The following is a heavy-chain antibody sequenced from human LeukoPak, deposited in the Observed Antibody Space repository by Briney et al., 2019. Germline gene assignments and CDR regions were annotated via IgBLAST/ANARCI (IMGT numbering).Heavy chain of an antibody. V-gene: IGHV3-43*02. Sequence: GRSLRLSCAASGFTFGDYGMHWVRQAPGKSLEWVSLISGDGGSTYHADSVQGRFTISRDNSKNSLYLQMNSLRSEDTALYYCAKDRIYSGTTFDYWGLGTLVTVSS. CDR2: ISGDGGST. CDR3: AKDRIYSGTTFDY. CDR1: GFTFGDYG. J-gene: IGHJ4*02. D-gene: IGHD1-1*01.